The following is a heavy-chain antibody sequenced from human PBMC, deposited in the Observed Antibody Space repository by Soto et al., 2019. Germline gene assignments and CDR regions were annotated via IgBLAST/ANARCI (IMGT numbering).Heavy chain of an antibody. CDR3: ARGTSRYSSRGTRDYYYYYYMDV. D-gene: IGHD6-13*01. J-gene: IGHJ6*03. CDR2: INHSGST. V-gene: IGHV4-34*01. Sequence: SETLSLTCAVYGGSFIGYYWSWIRQPPGKGLEWIGEINHSGSTNYNPSLKSRVTISVDTSKNQFSLKLSSVTAADTAVYYCARGTSRYSSRGTRDYYYYYYMDVWGKGTTVSVSS. CDR1: GGSFIGYY.